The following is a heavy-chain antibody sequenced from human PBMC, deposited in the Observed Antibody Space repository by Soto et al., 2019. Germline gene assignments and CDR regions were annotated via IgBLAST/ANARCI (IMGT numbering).Heavy chain of an antibody. CDR3: ARDRPYNSGFGY. D-gene: IGHD3-22*01. CDR1: GGTFSSYA. CDR2: IIPIFGTA. J-gene: IGHJ4*02. Sequence: QVQLVQSGAEVKKPGSSVKVSCKASGGTFSSYAISWVRQAPGQGLEWMGGIIPIFGTANYAQKFQGRVTITADESTSTAYMELRSLRYEDTAVYSCARDRPYNSGFGYWGQGTLVTVSS. V-gene: IGHV1-69*12.